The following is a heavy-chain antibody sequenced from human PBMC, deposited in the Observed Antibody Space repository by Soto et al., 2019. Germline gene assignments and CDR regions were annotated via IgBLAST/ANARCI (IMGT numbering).Heavy chain of an antibody. J-gene: IGHJ6*03. Sequence: QVQLQESGPGLVKPSQTLSLTCTVSGGSISRGGYYWSWIRQHPGKGLEWIGYIYYSGGTYYNPYLKSRVTISVDTSENQFSLRLSSVTAADTAVYYCARKDSGYADYMAVWGKGTTVTVSS. CDR3: ARKDSGYADYMAV. D-gene: IGHD5-12*01. CDR2: IYYSGGT. V-gene: IGHV4-31*03. CDR1: GGSISRGGYY.